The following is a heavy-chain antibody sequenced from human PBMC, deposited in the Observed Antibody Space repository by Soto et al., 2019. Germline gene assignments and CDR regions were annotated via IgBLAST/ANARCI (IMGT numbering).Heavy chain of an antibody. CDR3: TTGPSGDKVDS. CDR2: IYNGGSI. D-gene: IGHD7-27*01. CDR1: GDSISNVHYF. Sequence: QVQLQQSGPGLVQPSQTLSLTCTVSGDSISNVHYFWSWIRQSPDKGLEWIGHIYNGGSIYNNPSPERLPTISVGTSSKRFPPVLSPVAAAHPAVHYCTTGPSGDKVDSWGQGTLVTVSS. J-gene: IGHJ4*02. V-gene: IGHV4-30-4*01.